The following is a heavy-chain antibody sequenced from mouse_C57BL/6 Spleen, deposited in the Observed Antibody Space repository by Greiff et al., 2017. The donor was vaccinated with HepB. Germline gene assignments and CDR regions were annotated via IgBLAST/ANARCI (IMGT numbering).Heavy chain of an antibody. CDR1: GYTFTDYN. V-gene: IGHV1-18*01. D-gene: IGHD1-1*01. CDR3: ARSDYYGSSYLAWFAY. Sequence: DVQLQESGPELVKPGASVKIPCKASGYTFTDYNMDWVKQSHGKSLEWIGDINPNNGGTIYNQKFKGKATLTVDKSSSTAYMELRSLTSEDTAVYYCARSDYYGSSYLAWFAYWGQGTLVTVSA. CDR2: INPNNGGT. J-gene: IGHJ3*01.